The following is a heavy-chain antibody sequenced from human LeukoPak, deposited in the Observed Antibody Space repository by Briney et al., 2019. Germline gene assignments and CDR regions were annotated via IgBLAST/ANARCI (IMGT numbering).Heavy chain of an antibody. CDR1: GGSISSSSYY. V-gene: IGHV4-39*07. Sequence: SETLSLTCTVSGGSISSSSYYWGWIRQPPGKGLEWIGSIYYSGSTNYNPSLKSRVTMSVDTSKNQFSLKLSSVTAADTAVYYCARGLRFTMVRSTIRTGAFDIWGQGTMVTVSS. CDR3: ARGLRFTMVRSTIRTGAFDI. CDR2: IYYSGST. J-gene: IGHJ3*02. D-gene: IGHD3-10*01.